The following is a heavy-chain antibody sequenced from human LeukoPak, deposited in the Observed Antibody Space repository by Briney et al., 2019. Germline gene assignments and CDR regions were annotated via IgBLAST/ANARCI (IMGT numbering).Heavy chain of an antibody. CDR3: AKDQYSSSWYGGYYYYYYGMDV. CDR1: GFTFSSYG. V-gene: IGHV3-30*18. CDR2: ISYDGSNK. Sequence: PGGSLRLSCAASGFTFSSYGMHWVRQAPGKGLEWVAVISYDGSNKYYADSVKGRFTISRDNPKNTLYLQMNSLRAEDTAVYYCAKDQYSSSWYGGYYYYYYGMDVWGKGTTVTVSS. J-gene: IGHJ6*04. D-gene: IGHD6-13*01.